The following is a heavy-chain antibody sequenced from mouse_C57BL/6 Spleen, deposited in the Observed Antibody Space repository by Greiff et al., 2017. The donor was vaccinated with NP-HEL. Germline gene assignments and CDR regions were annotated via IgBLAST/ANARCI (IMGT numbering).Heavy chain of an antibody. CDR2: IDPNSGGT. J-gene: IGHJ4*01. CDR1: GYTFTSYW. D-gene: IGHD1-1*01. CDR3: AREDYYGSTLGDYYAMDY. V-gene: IGHV1-72*01. Sequence: VQLQQPGAELVKPGASVKLSCKASGYTFTSYWMHWVKQRPGRGLEWIGRIDPNSGGTKYNEKFRSKATLTVDKPSSTAYMQLSSLTSEDSAVYYCAREDYYGSTLGDYYAMDYWGQGTSVTVSS.